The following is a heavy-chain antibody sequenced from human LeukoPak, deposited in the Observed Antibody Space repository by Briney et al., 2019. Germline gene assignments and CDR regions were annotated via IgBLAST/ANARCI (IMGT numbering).Heavy chain of an antibody. CDR2: ISAYNGNT. V-gene: IGHV1-18*01. J-gene: IGHJ4*02. CDR3: ARDSKVKWELLHGENYFDY. Sequence: GASVKVSCKASGYTFTSYGISWVRQAPGQGLEWMGCISAYNGNTNYAQKLQGRVTMTTDTSTSTAYMELRSLRSDDTAVYYCARDSKVKWELLHGENYFDYWGQGTLVTVSS. CDR1: GYTFTSYG. D-gene: IGHD1-26*01.